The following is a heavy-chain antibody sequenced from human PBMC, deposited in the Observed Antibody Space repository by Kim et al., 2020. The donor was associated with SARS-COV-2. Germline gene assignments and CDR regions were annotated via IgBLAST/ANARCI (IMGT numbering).Heavy chain of an antibody. V-gene: IGHV4-4*02. CDR2: IYHSGST. J-gene: IGHJ4*02. CDR1: GDSISSSNW. CDR3: ARGTLGYCSGGSCPERRKFDY. D-gene: IGHD2-15*01. Sequence: SETLSLTCAVSGDSISSSNWWTWVRQSPGKGLEWIGEIYHSGSTNYNASLNSRVTISVDKSKNQFSLKLSSVTAADTAVYYCARGTLGYCSGGSCPERRKFDYWGQGTLVTVSS.